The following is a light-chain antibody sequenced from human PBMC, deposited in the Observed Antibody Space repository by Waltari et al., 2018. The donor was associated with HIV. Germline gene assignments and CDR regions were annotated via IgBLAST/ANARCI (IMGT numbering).Light chain of an antibody. J-gene: IGKJ4*01. Sequence: DIQMTQSPSSLSASVGDRVTITCRASQRISNYLNWYQQKPGKAPKLLIYASSTLQSGVPSGFSGSGSGTDFTLTINSLQPEDFATYYCQQSYTFPTFGGGTKVEIK. CDR3: QQSYTFPT. V-gene: IGKV1-39*01. CDR2: ASS. CDR1: QRISNY.